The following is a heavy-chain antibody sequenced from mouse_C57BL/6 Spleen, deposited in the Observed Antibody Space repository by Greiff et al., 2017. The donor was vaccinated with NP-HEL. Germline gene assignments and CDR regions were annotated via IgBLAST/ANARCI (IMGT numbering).Heavy chain of an antibody. Sequence: QVQLQQSGPELVKPGASVKISCKASGYAFSSSWMNWVKQRPGKGLEWIGRIYPGDGDTNYNGKFKGKATLTADKSSSTAYMQLSSLTSEDSAVYFCAKTTVVSVYYFDYWGQGTTLTVSS. CDR3: AKTTVVSVYYFDY. D-gene: IGHD1-1*01. V-gene: IGHV1-82*01. CDR1: GYAFSSSW. J-gene: IGHJ2*01. CDR2: IYPGDGDT.